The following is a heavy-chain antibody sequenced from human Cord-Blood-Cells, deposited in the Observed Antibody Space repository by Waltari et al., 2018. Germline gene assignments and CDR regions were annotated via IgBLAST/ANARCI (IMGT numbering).Heavy chain of an antibody. J-gene: IGHJ6*03. CDR3: ARGSTYYYGSGSYYYYYMDV. Sequence: QVQLEQSGAEVKKPGSSVKVSCKASGGTFSSYAISWVRQAPGQGLEWMGGIIPIFGTANYAQKFQGRVTITADESTSTAYMELSSLRSEDTAVYYCARGSTYYYGSGSYYYYYMDVWGKGTTVTVSS. D-gene: IGHD3-10*01. CDR2: IIPIFGTA. CDR1: GGTFSSYA. V-gene: IGHV1-69*01.